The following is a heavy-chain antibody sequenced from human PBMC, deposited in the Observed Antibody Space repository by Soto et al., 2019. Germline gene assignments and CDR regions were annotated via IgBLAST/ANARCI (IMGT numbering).Heavy chain of an antibody. V-gene: IGHV3-30*18. D-gene: IGHD2-15*01. CDR1: GFTFSSYG. CDR3: AKSKDMGGTDFEVDY. J-gene: IGHJ4*02. CDR2: ISVDGSIQ. Sequence: QVQLVESGGGVLQPGRSLRLSCAASGFTFSSYGMHWFRQAPGKGLEWVAVISVDGSIQHYGNSVKGRFTVSRDNSKNTLYVQMNSLKPEDTAMYYCAKSKDMGGTDFEVDYWGQGTLVTVSS.